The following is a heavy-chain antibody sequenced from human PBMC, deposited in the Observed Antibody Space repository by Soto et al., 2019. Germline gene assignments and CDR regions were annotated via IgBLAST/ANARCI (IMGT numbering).Heavy chain of an antibody. CDR3: ARDRVAGIWGAAFDI. J-gene: IGHJ3*02. D-gene: IGHD3-16*01. Sequence: QVQLVQSGAEVKKPGASVKVSCKTSGYTFTNHGINWVRQAPGQGLEWMGWINPYNANVNYAQKLQGRVTMTTDTSTSTAYRDLKSLTSDDTAVYYGARDRVAGIWGAAFDIWGQGTMVTVSS. V-gene: IGHV1-18*04. CDR1: GYTFTNHG. CDR2: INPYNANV.